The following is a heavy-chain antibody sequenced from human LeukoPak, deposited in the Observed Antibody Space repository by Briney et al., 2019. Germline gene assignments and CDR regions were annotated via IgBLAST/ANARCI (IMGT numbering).Heavy chain of an antibody. CDR1: GYTFTVYY. J-gene: IGHJ4*02. V-gene: IGHV1-2*02. D-gene: IGHD6-19*01. Sequence: ASVKVSCKASGYTFTVYYIHWVRQAPGQGLEWMGWINPNSGGTNYAQNFQGRVTMTRDTSIGTAYMELSRLRVDDTAAYYCAKGGSAWDNPFDYWGQGTLVTVSS. CDR3: AKGGSAWDNPFDY. CDR2: INPNSGGT.